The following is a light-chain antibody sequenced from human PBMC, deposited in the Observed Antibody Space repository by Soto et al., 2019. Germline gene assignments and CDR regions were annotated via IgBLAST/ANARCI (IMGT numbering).Light chain of an antibody. Sequence: EIVLTQYPGTLSLSPGERATISCRASQSVSNNYLAWYQQKPGQAPRVLNYGASNRATGIPDRFSGGGCGTDFTLTTSRLEHEDFAVYYCQQYGSSGTFGQGTKVDIK. CDR1: QSVSNNY. V-gene: IGKV3-20*01. CDR3: QQYGSSGT. CDR2: GAS. J-gene: IGKJ1*01.